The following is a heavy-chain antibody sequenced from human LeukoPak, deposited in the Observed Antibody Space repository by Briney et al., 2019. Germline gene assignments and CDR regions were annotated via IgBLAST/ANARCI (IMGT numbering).Heavy chain of an antibody. J-gene: IGHJ4*02. V-gene: IGHV3-30-3*01. CDR3: ASLVVVTAIRALTLDY. D-gene: IGHD2-21*02. CDR1: GFTFSSYA. CDR2: ISYDGSNK. Sequence: GGSLRLPCAASGFTFSSYAMHWVRQAPGKGLEWVAVISYDGSNKYYADSVKGRFTISRDNSKNTLYLQMNNLRAEDTAVYYCASLVVVTAIRALTLDYWGQGTLVTVSS.